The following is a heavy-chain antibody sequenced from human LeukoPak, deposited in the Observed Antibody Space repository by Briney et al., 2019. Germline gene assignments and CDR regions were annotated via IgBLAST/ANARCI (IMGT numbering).Heavy chain of an antibody. Sequence: SETLSLTCSVSGVSITSGIYYWSWIRQHPGKGLEWIVYIYYTGTTYYNWSLQSRATISIDTSESRFSLRLTSVTAADSAVYYCARAPPMLYGSDYYYMDVWGKGTTVTVSS. CDR2: IYYTGTT. V-gene: IGHV4-31*03. CDR3: ARAPPMLYGSDYYYMDV. D-gene: IGHD2-8*01. J-gene: IGHJ6*03. CDR1: GVSITSGIYY.